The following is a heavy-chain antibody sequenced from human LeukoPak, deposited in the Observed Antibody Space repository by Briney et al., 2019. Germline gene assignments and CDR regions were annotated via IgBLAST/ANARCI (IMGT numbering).Heavy chain of an antibody. J-gene: IGHJ4*02. CDR2: INHSGST. V-gene: IGHV4-34*01. Sequence: SETLSLTCAVYGGSFSGYYWSWIRQPPGRGLEWIGEINHSGSTNYNPSLKSRVTISVDTSKNQFSLKLSSVTAADTAVYYCARGNDYVWGSYRDFDYWGQGTLVTVSS. CDR3: ARGNDYVWGSYRDFDY. CDR1: GGSFSGYY. D-gene: IGHD3-16*02.